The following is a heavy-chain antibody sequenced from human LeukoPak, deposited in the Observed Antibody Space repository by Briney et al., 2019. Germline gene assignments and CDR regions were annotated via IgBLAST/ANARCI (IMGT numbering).Heavy chain of an antibody. Sequence: SETLSLTCTVSGGSISSYYWSWIRQPPGKGLEWIGYIYYSGSTNYNPSLKSRVTISVDTSKNQFSLKLSSVTAADTAVYYCARQYCSSSSCYFDYWGQGTQVTVSS. J-gene: IGHJ4*02. CDR2: IYYSGST. CDR1: GGSISSYY. CDR3: ARQYCSSSSCYFDY. V-gene: IGHV4-59*01. D-gene: IGHD2-15*01.